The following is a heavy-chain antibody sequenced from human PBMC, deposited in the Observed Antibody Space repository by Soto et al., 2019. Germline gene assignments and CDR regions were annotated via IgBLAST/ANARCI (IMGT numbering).Heavy chain of an antibody. V-gene: IGHV4-30-2*01. CDR3: ARAFLEWFSFDY. J-gene: IGHJ4*02. CDR2: MYHGGST. Sequence: SETLSLTCTVSGGSISTSSYSWSWIRQPPGKGLEWIGYMYHGGSTHYNPSLKSRVSISVDRSKNQFSLRLSSVTAADTAVYYCARAFLEWFSFDYWGQGTLVTVSS. CDR1: GGSISTSSYS. D-gene: IGHD3-3*02.